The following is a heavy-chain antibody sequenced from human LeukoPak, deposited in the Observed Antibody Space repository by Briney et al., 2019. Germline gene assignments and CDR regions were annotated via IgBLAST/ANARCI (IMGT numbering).Heavy chain of an antibody. CDR3: ARDREDRGIAAAGTFDY. CDR1: GFTFSSYS. Sequence: SGGSLRLSCAATGFTFSSYSMNWVRQAPGKGLEWVSSISSSSSYIYYVDSVKGRFTISRDNSKNTLYLQMNSLRAEDTAVYYCARDREDRGIAAAGTFDYWGQGTLVTVSS. V-gene: IGHV3-21*01. CDR2: ISSSSSYI. J-gene: IGHJ4*02. D-gene: IGHD6-13*01.